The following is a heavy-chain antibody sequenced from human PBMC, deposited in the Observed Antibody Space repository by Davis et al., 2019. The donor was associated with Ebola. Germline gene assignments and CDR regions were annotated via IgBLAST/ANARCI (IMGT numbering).Heavy chain of an antibody. CDR2: IIPIIGIS. CDR1: GNSFISSA. D-gene: IGHD4-11*01. J-gene: IGHJ6*02. CDR3: AISDYSTPTYFFFMHV. V-gene: IGHV1-69*04. Sequence: SVKVSCKASGNSFISSAVNWVRHAPGQRLEWMGRIIPIIGISDYAQNFQGRVVMTADQSTNTAYMELSSLKSEDTAVYYCAISDYSTPTYFFFMHVWGQGTTVTVSS.